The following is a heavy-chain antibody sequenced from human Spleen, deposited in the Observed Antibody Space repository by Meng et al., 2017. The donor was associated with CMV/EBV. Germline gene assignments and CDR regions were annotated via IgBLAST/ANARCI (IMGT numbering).Heavy chain of an antibody. CDR1: GYTFPGRY. V-gene: IGHV1-2*02. CDR2: INPNHYGA. D-gene: IGHD3-10*01. J-gene: IGHJ4*02. Sequence: SGYTFPGRYIHWVRQAPGQGLEWMGWINPNHYGANYTQNFQGRVTMTRDTSISTAYMELSGLTSDDTAVYYCAREGGPDDSGSYMFYWGQGTLVTVSS. CDR3: AREGGPDDSGSYMFY.